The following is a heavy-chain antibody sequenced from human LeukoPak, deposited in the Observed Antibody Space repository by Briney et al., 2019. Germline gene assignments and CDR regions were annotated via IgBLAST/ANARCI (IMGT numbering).Heavy chain of an antibody. CDR1: GYTFTGYY. CDR2: ISAYNGNT. D-gene: IGHD3-10*01. V-gene: IGHV1-18*04. CDR3: AVYGSGTGLVY. Sequence: ASVKVSCKASGYTFTGYYMHWVRQAPGQGLEWMGWISAYNGNTNYAQKLQGRVTMTADTSTSTAYMELRSLRSDDTAVYYCAVYGSGTGLVYWGQGTLVTVSS. J-gene: IGHJ4*02.